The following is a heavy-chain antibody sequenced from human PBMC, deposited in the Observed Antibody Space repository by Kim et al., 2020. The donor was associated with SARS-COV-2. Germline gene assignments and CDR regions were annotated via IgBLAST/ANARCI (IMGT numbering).Heavy chain of an antibody. V-gene: IGHV5-51*01. Sequence: GESLKISCWGSGYSFTTYWIGWVRQMPGKGLEWMGIIYPGDSDTRYSPSFQGQVTISADKSISTAYLQWSSLKASDTAIYYCARQACTGGNCFFDFWGQGTLVSVSS. CDR1: GYSFTTYW. CDR3: ARQACTGGNCFFDF. D-gene: IGHD2-15*01. CDR2: IYPGDSDT. J-gene: IGHJ4*02.